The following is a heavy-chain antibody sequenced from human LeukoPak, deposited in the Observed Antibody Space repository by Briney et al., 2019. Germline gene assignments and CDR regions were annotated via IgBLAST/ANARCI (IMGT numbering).Heavy chain of an antibody. V-gene: IGHV3-33*01. CDR2: IWYDGSNK. J-gene: IGHJ4*02. D-gene: IGHD6-13*01. Sequence: PGGSLRLSCAASGFTFTSYGMHWVRQAPGKGLEWVAVIWYDGSNKYYADSVKGRFTISRDNSKNTLYLQMNSLRAEDTAAYYCARDPIAAVRFDYWGQGTLVTVSS. CDR1: GFTFTSYG. CDR3: ARDPIAAVRFDY.